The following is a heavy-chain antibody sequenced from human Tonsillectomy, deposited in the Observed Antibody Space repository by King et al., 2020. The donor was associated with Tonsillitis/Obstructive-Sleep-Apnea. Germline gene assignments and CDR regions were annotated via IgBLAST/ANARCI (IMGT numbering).Heavy chain of an antibody. D-gene: IGHD2-21*02. CDR3: ARDRGVTTFFDF. CDR1: GYTFTNYY. Sequence: QLVQSGAEVKKPGASVKVSCKASGYTFTNYYMHWVRQAPGQGLEWMGIINPSGGSTSYAQKFQGRVTMTRDTSKSTVYMELSSLRSEDTAVYYCARDRGVTTFFDFWGQGTLVTVSS. J-gene: IGHJ4*02. CDR2: INPSGGST. V-gene: IGHV1-46*01.